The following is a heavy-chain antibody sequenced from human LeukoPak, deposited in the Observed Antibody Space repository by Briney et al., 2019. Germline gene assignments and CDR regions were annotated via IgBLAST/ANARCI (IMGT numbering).Heavy chain of an antibody. D-gene: IGHD2-15*01. CDR2: ISAYNGNT. Sequence: ASVKVSCKVSGYTLTELSMHWVRQAPGKGLEWMGWISAYNGNTNYAQKLQGRVTMTTDTSTSTAYMELRSLRSEDTAVYYCARDVGRPHDYYYGMDVWGQGTTVTVSS. CDR1: GYTLTELS. V-gene: IGHV1-18*01. J-gene: IGHJ6*02. CDR3: ARDVGRPHDYYYGMDV.